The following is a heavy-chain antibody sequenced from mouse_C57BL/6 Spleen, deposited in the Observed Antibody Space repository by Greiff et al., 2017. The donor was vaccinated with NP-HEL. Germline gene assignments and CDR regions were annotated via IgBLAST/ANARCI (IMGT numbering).Heavy chain of an antibody. CDR3: ARYDSGHGGFAY. D-gene: IGHD3-2*02. V-gene: IGHV1-82*01. CDR1: GYAFSSSW. Sequence: VQGVESGPELVKPGASVKISCKASGYAFSSSWMNWVKQRPGKGLEWIGRIYPGDGDTNYNGKFKGKATLTADKSSSTAYMQLSSLTSEDSAVYFCARYDSGHGGFAYWGQGTLVTVSA. J-gene: IGHJ3*01. CDR2: IYPGDGDT.